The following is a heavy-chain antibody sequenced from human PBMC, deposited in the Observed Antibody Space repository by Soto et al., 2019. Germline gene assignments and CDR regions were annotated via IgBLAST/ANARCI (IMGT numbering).Heavy chain of an antibody. D-gene: IGHD3-10*01. CDR3: ARVSGIYYYSMDV. V-gene: IGHV4-34*01. CDR2: INHSGTT. CDR1: GGAFSGYY. Sequence: SETLSLTYAVFGGAFSGYYWTWIRQPPGTGLEWIGEINHSGTTNYNPSLKSRVTISVDTSKNQFSLKLSSVTAADTAVYYCARVSGIYYYSMDVWGQGTTVTVSS. J-gene: IGHJ6*02.